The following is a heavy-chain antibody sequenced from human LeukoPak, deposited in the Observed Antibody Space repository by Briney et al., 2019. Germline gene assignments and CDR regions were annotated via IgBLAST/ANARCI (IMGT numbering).Heavy chain of an antibody. CDR3: ATRNFGDYGAFDI. D-gene: IGHD4-17*01. CDR2: LHPEDGEA. J-gene: IGHJ3*02. V-gene: IGHV1-24*01. CDR1: GYTLTELS. Sequence: GASVKVSCKVSGYTLTELSMHWVRQAPGKGLEWMGGLHPEDGEAIYAQTLQGRVTMTEDTSTDTAYRELSSLRSEDTAVYYCATRNFGDYGAFDIWGQGTMVTVSS.